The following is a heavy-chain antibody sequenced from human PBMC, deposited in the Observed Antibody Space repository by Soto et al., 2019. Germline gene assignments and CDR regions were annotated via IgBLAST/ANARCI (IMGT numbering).Heavy chain of an antibody. CDR3: ARDLKRYYDSSGYGYYYYGMDV. Sequence: GGPVKVSCKASGGTFSSYAISWVRQAPGQGLEWMGGIIPIFGTANYAQKFQGRVTITADESTSTAYMELSSLRSEDTAVYYCARDLKRYYDSSGYGYYYYGMDVWGQGTTVTVSS. V-gene: IGHV1-69*13. CDR2: IIPIFGTA. CDR1: GGTFSSYA. J-gene: IGHJ6*02. D-gene: IGHD3-22*01.